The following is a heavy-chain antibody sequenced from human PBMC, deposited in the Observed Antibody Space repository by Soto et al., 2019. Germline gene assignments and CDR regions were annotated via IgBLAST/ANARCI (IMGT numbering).Heavy chain of an antibody. D-gene: IGHD5-18*01. J-gene: IGHJ5*02. CDR2: ISYDGSNK. CDR3: ARDRGYSYGLNWFDP. CDR1: GFTFSSYA. Sequence: QVQLVESGGGVVQPGRSLGLSCAASGFTFSSYAMHWVRQAPGKGLEWVAVISYDGSNKYYADSVKGRFTISRDNSKNTLYLQMNSLRAEDTAVYYCARDRGYSYGLNWFDPWGQGTLVTVSS. V-gene: IGHV3-30-3*01.